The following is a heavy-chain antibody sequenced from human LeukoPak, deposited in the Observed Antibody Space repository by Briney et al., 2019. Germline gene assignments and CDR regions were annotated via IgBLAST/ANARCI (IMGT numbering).Heavy chain of an antibody. D-gene: IGHD3-22*01. CDR1: GGSISDNY. V-gene: IGHV4-59*08. CDR2: AYYSGHT. J-gene: IGHJ4*02. Sequence: SETLSLTCTVSGGSISDNYWSWIRQPPGKGLEWIGYAYYSGHTNYNSSLKSRVTMSLDTSKSQFSLRLSSVTAADTAVYYCASSTGYYYVDPVGATPPQVDYWGQGTLVTVSS. CDR3: ASSTGYYYVDPVGATPPQVDY.